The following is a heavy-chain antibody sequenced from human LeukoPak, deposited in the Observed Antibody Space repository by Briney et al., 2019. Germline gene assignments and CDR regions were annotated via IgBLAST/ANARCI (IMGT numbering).Heavy chain of an antibody. CDR2: ISGSGGST. V-gene: IGHV3-23*01. CDR1: GFTFSSHA. D-gene: IGHD1-26*01. CDR3: AKPYSGSYGWYPYFDY. J-gene: IGHJ4*02. Sequence: VGSLRLSCAASGFTFSSHAMSWVRQAPGKGLEWVSAISGSGGSTYYADSVKGRFTISRDNSKNTLYLQMNSLRAEDTAVYYCAKPYSGSYGWYPYFDYWGQGTLVTVSS.